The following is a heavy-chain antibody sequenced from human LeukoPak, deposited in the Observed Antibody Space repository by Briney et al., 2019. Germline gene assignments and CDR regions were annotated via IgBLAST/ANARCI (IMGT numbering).Heavy chain of an antibody. CDR1: GGTFSSYA. V-gene: IGHV1-69*13. Sequence: SVKVSCKASGGTFSSYAISWVRQAPGQGLEWMGGIIPIFGTANYAQKFQGRVTITADESTSTAYMELSSLRSEDTAVYYCAGSALLTYYDFWSGYRNSSRDAFDIWGQGTMVTVSS. CDR2: IIPIFGTA. CDR3: AGSALLTYYDFWSGYRNSSRDAFDI. D-gene: IGHD3-3*01. J-gene: IGHJ3*02.